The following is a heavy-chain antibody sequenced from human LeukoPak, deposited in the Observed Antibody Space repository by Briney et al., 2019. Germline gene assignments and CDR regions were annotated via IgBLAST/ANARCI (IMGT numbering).Heavy chain of an antibody. CDR3: ARGAGSGADYYYYYYMDV. D-gene: IGHD1-26*01. CDR2: ISSSSMYI. J-gene: IGHJ6*03. V-gene: IGHV3-21*01. CDR1: GFTFNSYT. Sequence: GGSLRLSCAASGFTFNSYTMAWVRQSPGKGLEWVASISSSSMYIYYSDSVQGRFTVSRDNAKNSLHLQMNSLRAEDTAVYYCARGAGSGADYYYYYYMDVWGKGTTVTVSS.